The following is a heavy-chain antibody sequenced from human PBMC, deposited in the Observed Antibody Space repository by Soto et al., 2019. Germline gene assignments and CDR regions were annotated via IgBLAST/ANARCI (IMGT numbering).Heavy chain of an antibody. V-gene: IGHV3-7*03. CDR3: AGWGGHDYNY. D-gene: IGHD4-4*01. CDR2: INPDGNVG. CDR1: GFTFSTYW. Sequence: EVQLLGSGGGLVQPGGSLRLSCVGSGFTFSTYWMNWVCQAPGKGLEWVANINPDGNVGTYVDSVRGRFTTSRDNAKNSLYLQMNSLRADDTAVYFCAGWGGHDYNYWGQGIMVTVSS. J-gene: IGHJ4*02.